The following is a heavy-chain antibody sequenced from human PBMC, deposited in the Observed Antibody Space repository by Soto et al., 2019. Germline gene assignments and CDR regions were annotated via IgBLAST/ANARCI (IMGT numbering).Heavy chain of an antibody. D-gene: IGHD2-2*02. V-gene: IGHV1-2*02. CDR2: INPNSGGT. J-gene: IGHJ6*02. CDR3: ARGDCSSTSCYTGEYYYYGMDV. CDR1: GYTFTGYY. Sequence: GASVKVSCKASGYTFTGYYMHWVRQAPGQGLEWMGWINPNSGGTNYAQKFQGRVTMTRDTSISTAYMELSRLRSDDTAVYYCARGDCSSTSCYTGEYYYYGMDVWGQGTTVTVS.